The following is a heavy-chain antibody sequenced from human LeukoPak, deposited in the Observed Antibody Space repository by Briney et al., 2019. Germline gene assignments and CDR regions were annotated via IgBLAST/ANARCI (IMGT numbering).Heavy chain of an antibody. CDR2: FDPEDGET. J-gene: IGHJ5*01. CDR1: GYTLTELS. V-gene: IGHV1-24*01. Sequence: ASVKVSCEVSGYTLTELSMHWVRQAPGKGLEWMGGFDPEDGETIYAQKFQGRVTMTEDTSTDTAYMELSSLRSEDTAVYYCAKDRHAPGRYCSSTSCFPFDSWGQGTLVTVSS. CDR3: AKDRHAPGRYCSSTSCFPFDS. D-gene: IGHD2-2*01.